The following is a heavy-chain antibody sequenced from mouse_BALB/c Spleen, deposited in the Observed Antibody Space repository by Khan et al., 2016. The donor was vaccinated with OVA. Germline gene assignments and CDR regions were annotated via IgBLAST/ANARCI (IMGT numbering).Heavy chain of an antibody. CDR1: GYTFTDYD. V-gene: IGHV1-81*01. D-gene: IGHD2-1*01. Sequence: VQLQQSGPELVKPGASVKMSCKASGYTFTDYDIRWVKQRTGQGLEWIGEIYPGSVNTYYNEKFKGKATLTADKSSNTAYMQLSSLTSEDSAVYFCAKIFYGNSYAMDYWGQGTAVTVSS. CDR3: AKIFYGNSYAMDY. J-gene: IGHJ4*01. CDR2: IYPGSVNT.